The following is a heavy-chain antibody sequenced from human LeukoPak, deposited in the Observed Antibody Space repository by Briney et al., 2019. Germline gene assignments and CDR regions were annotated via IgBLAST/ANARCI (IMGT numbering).Heavy chain of an antibody. CDR2: IDNDGTNT. CDR1: EFTFSAHW. Sequence: PGGSLRLSCAASEFTFSAHWMHWVSQVPGKGLVYIAYIDNDGTNTNYADSVKGRFTISRDNAKNTLYLQMNSLRAEDTAVYYCATEITMVRGTYNFDYWGQGTLVTVSS. J-gene: IGHJ4*02. D-gene: IGHD3-10*01. V-gene: IGHV3-74*01. CDR3: ATEITMVRGTYNFDY.